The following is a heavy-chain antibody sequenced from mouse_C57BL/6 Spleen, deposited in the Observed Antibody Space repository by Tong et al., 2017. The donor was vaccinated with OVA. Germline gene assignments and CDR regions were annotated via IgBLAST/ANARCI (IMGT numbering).Heavy chain of an antibody. CDR2: IDPENGDT. CDR3: TTHYGYDGPY. CDR1: GFNIKDDY. Sequence: ELQLQESGAELVRPGASVKLSCTASGFNIKDDYMHWVKQRPEQGLEWIGWIDPENGDTEYASKFQGKATITADTSSNTAYLQLSSLTSEDTAVYYCTTHYGYDGPYCGQGTPLTGAS. J-gene: IGHJ2*01. D-gene: IGHD2-2*01. V-gene: IGHV14-4*01.